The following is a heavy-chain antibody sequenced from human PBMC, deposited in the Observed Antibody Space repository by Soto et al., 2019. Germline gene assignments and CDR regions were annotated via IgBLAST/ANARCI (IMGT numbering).Heavy chain of an antibody. V-gene: IGHV1-69*13. J-gene: IGHJ3*02. D-gene: IGHD2-2*01. Sequence: GASVKVSCKASGGTFSSYAISWVRQAPGQGLEWMGGIIPIFGTANYAQKFQGRVTITADESTSTAYMELSSLRSEDTAVYYCASGYCSSTSCYVGAFDIWGQGTMVTVSS. CDR3: ASGYCSSTSCYVGAFDI. CDR2: IIPIFGTA. CDR1: GGTFSSYA.